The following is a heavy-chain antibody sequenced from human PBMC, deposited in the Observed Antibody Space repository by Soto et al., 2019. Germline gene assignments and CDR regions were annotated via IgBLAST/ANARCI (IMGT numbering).Heavy chain of an antibody. V-gene: IGHV1-69*02. CDR2: IIPILGIA. CDR1: GGTFSSYT. Sequence: QVQLVQSGAEVKKPGSSVKVSCKASGGTFSSYTISWVRQAPGQGLEWMGRIIPILGIANYAQKFQGRVTITADKSTSTASMELSSLRSEDTAVYYCARAQQTGAMVRGVPVYYYYYGMDVWGQGTTVTVSS. J-gene: IGHJ6*02. D-gene: IGHD3-10*01. CDR3: ARAQQTGAMVRGVPVYYYYYGMDV.